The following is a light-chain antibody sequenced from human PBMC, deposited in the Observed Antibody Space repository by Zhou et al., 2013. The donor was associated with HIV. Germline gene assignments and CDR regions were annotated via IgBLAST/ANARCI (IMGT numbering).Light chain of an antibody. CDR2: GAS. CDR1: QYLGSNS. CDR3: QQYGSPLHT. J-gene: IGKJ4*01. V-gene: IGKV3-20*01. Sequence: DIVLTQSPGTLSLSPGERATLSCRATQYLGSNSLAWYQQKPGQAPRLLIYGASTRATGIPDRFSGSGSGTDFTLTISRLEPEDFALYFCQQYGSPLHTFGGGTKVEVK.